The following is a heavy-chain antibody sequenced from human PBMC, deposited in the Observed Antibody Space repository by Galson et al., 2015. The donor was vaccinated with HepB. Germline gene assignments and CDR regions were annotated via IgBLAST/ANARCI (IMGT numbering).Heavy chain of an antibody. D-gene: IGHD3-10*02. J-gene: IGHJ6*02. CDR2: ISGSGGST. CDR3: AKPLSTTFGDYYYGMDV. CDR1: GFTFSSYA. Sequence: SLRLSCAASGFTFSSYAMSWVRQAPGKGLEWVSAISGSGGSTYYADSVKGRFTISRDNSKNTLYLQMNSLRAEDTAVYYCAKPLSTTFGDYYYGMDVWGQGTTVTVSS. V-gene: IGHV3-23*01.